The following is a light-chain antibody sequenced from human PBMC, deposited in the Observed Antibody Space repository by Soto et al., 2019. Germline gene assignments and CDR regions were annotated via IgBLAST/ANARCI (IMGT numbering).Light chain of an antibody. V-gene: IGKV2-28*01. CDR2: LVS. CDR1: QSLLHSNGYNY. J-gene: IGKJ2*01. CDR3: MQALQTPYT. Sequence: DIVMTQSPLSLPVTPGEPASISCRSSQSLLHSNGYNYLDWYLQKPGQSPQLLIYLVSNRASGVPDRFSGRGSGTDFTLKISRVEAEDVGVYFCMQALQTPYTFGQGTQLEIQ.